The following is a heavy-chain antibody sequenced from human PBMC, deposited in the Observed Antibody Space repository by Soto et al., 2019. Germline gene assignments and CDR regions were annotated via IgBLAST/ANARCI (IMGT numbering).Heavy chain of an antibody. CDR1: GFTFDSHE. CDR2: ISNSGGST. J-gene: IGHJ4*02. Sequence: EVHLLESGGGLVQPGGSLRLSCAASGFTFDSHEMSWVRQAPGKGLEWVSTISNSGGSTYYADSVKGRFTVSRDNSKNTLYLQMSSLRAEDTALYYCAKYCVTTSCYTRYFASWGQGTLVTVSS. CDR3: AKYCVTTSCYTRYFAS. D-gene: IGHD2-2*01. V-gene: IGHV3-23*01.